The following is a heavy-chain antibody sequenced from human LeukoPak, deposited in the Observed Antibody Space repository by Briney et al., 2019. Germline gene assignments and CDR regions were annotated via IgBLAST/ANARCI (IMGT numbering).Heavy chain of an antibody. D-gene: IGHD6-6*01. Sequence: GGSLRLSCAASGFSFRSYSMNWVRQAPGKGLEWVSFISSSSTYIYYADSMKGRSTISRDNAKNSLFLQMNSLRGEDTAVYYCARIPYSSSLTDAFDIWGQGTMVTVYS. V-gene: IGHV3-21*01. CDR1: GFSFRSYS. CDR2: ISSSSTYI. CDR3: ARIPYSSSLTDAFDI. J-gene: IGHJ3*02.